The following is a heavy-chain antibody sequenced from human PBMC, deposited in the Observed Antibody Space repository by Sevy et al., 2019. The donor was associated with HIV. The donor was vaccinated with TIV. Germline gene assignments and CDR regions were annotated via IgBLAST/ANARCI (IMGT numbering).Heavy chain of an antibody. J-gene: IGHJ6*02. CDR1: NDSVSSGLYY. V-gene: IGHV4-61*02. Sequence: SETLSLTCTVSNDSVSSGLYYWSWIRQPAGKGLEWIGRIFTTGTTNYNPSLKRRVTISIDTSKNQFSLKLTSVTATDAAVYYCARELRGYGGYDPYYYYYYMDVWGQGTRVTAS. D-gene: IGHD5-12*01. CDR2: IFTTGTT. CDR3: ARELRGYGGYDPYYYYYYMDV.